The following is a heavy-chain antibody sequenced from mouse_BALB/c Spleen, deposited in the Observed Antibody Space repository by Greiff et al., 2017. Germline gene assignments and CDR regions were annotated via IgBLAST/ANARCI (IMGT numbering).Heavy chain of an antibody. CDR1: GYTFTSYW. J-gene: IGHJ1*01. Sequence: QVQLKQPGAELVKPGAPVKLSCKASGYTFTSYWMNWVKQRPGRGLEWIGRIDPSDSETHYNQKFKDKATLTVDKSSSTAYIQLSSLTSEDSAVYYCARKRGTGTRYFDVWGAGTTVTVSS. CDR3: ARKRGTGTRYFDV. D-gene: IGHD4-1*01. CDR2: IDPSDSET. V-gene: IGHV1-69*02.